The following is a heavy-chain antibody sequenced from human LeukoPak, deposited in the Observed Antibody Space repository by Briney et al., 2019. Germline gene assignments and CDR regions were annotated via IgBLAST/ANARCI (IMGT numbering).Heavy chain of an antibody. CDR2: IYHSGST. V-gene: IGHV4-38-2*02. D-gene: IGHD3-22*01. J-gene: IGHJ4*02. CDR3: ARGDYYDSSGYYYY. CDR1: GYSISSGCY. Sequence: PSETLSLTCTVSGYSISSGCYWGWIRQPPGKGLEWIGNIYHSGSTNYNSSLKSRVTISVDTSKNQFSLKLNSVTAADTAVYYCARGDYYDSSGYYYYWGQGTLVTVSS.